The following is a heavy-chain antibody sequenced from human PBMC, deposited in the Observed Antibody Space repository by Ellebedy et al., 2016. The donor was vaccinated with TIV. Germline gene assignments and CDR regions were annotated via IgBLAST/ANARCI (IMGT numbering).Heavy chain of an antibody. CDR3: ASRNCSGGSCYEENWFDP. D-gene: IGHD2-15*01. CDR2: IIPILGIA. Sequence: ASVKVSCKASGYTFTSYDINWVRQATGQGLEWMGRIIPILGIANYAQKFQGRVTITADKSTSTAYMELSSLRSEDTAVYYCASRNCSGGSCYEENWFDPWGQGTLVTVSS. CDR1: GYTFTSYD. V-gene: IGHV1-69*04. J-gene: IGHJ5*02.